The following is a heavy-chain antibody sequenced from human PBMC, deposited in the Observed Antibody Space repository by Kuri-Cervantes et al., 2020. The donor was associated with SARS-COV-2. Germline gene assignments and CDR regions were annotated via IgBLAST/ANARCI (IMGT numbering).Heavy chain of an antibody. CDR3: ARDRSAWPFDY. V-gene: IGHV1-69*04. CDR2: IIPDLGVT. J-gene: IGHJ4*02. D-gene: IGHD6-19*01. CDR1: GVTFTRDT. Sequence: ASVKVSCKASGVTFTRDTINWVRQAPGQGLEWMGRIIPDLGVTNYARKFQGRVTITADKSTNTAYMDLNSLTSEDTAVYYCARDRSAWPFDYWGQGTLVTVSS.